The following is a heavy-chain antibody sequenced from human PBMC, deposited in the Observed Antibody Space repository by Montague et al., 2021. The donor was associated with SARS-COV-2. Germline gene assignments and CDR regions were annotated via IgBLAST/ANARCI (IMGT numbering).Heavy chain of an antibody. CDR1: GFTVSSKY. D-gene: IGHD4-17*01. CDR3: ARDYGDFYFDY. V-gene: IGHV3-53*01. Sequence: SLRLSCAASGFTVSSKYMSWVRQAPGKGLEWVSVIYSGGSTYYADFVKGRFTISRDNSKNTLYLQMNSLRAEDTAVYYCARDYGDFYFDYWGQGTLVTVSS. J-gene: IGHJ4*02. CDR2: IYSGGST.